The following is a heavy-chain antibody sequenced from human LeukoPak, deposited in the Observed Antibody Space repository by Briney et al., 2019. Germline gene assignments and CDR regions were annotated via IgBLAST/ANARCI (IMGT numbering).Heavy chain of an antibody. D-gene: IGHD2-15*01. CDR1: GFTFSIYA. CDR3: ARDTAASFDY. J-gene: IGHJ4*02. Sequence: PGGSLRLSCAASGFTFSIYAMSWVRQAPGKGLEWVSYISSSSSTIYYADSVKGRFTISRDNAKNSLYLQMNSLRAEDTAVYYCARDTAASFDYWGQGTLVTVSS. V-gene: IGHV3-48*04. CDR2: ISSSSSTI.